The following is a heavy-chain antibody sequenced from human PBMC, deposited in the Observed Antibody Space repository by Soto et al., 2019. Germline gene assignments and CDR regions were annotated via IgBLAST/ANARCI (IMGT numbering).Heavy chain of an antibody. CDR3: ASPPIVATIVNYYYGMDV. Sequence: GASVKVSCKASGGTFSRYAISWVRQAPGQRHEWLGWVNTHNGNTNYAQNLQGRVTITADESTSTAYMELSSLRSEDTAVYYCASPPIVATIVNYYYGMDVWGQGTTVTVSS. J-gene: IGHJ6*02. CDR1: GGTFSRYA. D-gene: IGHD5-12*01. CDR2: VNTHNGNT. V-gene: IGHV1-69*13.